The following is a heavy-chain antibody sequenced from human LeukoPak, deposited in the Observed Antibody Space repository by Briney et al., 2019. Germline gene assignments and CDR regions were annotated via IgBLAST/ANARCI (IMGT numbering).Heavy chain of an antibody. J-gene: IGHJ3*01. Sequence: ASVKVSCKASGHNFTNYALNWVRQTPGQGLEWMGWINTNTGHPTYGQGFTARFVFSLDTSVSTAFLQISTLKPADTATYYCATSLGAGSDAFALWGQGTMVTVSS. CDR1: GHNFTNYA. CDR3: ATSLGAGSDAFAL. V-gene: IGHV7-4-1*02. D-gene: IGHD1-1*01. CDR2: INTNTGHP.